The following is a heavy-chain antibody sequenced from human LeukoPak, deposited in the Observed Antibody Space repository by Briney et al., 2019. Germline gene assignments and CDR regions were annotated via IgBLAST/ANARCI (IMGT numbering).Heavy chain of an antibody. CDR2: IKQDGGEK. J-gene: IGHJ6*03. CDR1: GFTLGSYW. V-gene: IGHV3-7*01. D-gene: IGHD2-2*01. CDR3: ARVPAADYYYYYHVDV. Sequence: GGSLRLSCAASGFTLGSYWMSWVRQTPGKGLEWVANIKQDGGEKYYVDSVKGRFTISRENAENSLFLQMNSLRAEDTAVYYCARVPAADYYYYYHVDVWGKGTTVTVSS.